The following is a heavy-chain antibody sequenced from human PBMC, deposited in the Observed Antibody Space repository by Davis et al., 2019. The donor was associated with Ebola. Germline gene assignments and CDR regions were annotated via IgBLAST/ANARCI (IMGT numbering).Heavy chain of an antibody. Sequence: GGSLRLSCAASGFTFSSYAMSWVRQAPGKGLEWVSAISGSGGSTYYADSVKGRFTISRDNSKNTLYLKMNSLRAEDTAVYYCAKELQPYYDFWSGYCLDYWGKGTLVTVSS. CDR1: GFTFSSYA. CDR2: ISGSGGST. V-gene: IGHV3-23*01. D-gene: IGHD3-3*01. J-gene: IGHJ4*02. CDR3: AKELQPYYDFWSGYCLDY.